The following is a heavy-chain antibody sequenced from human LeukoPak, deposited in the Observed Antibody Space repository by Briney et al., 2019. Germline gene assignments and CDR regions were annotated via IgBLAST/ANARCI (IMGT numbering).Heavy chain of an antibody. CDR1: GYTFTSYY. D-gene: IGHD3-22*01. Sequence: ASVKVSCKAYGYTFTSYYMHWVRQAPGQGLEWMGIINPSGGSTSYAQKFQGRVTMTRDTSTSTVYMELSSLRSEDTAVYYCARLDTYYYDSSGYYFDYWGQGTLVTVSS. V-gene: IGHV1-46*01. CDR3: ARLDTYYYDSSGYYFDY. J-gene: IGHJ4*02. CDR2: INPSGGST.